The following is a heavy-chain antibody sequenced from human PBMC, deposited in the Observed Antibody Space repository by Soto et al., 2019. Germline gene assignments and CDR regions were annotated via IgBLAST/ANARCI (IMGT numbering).Heavy chain of an antibody. CDR1: GYTFSGYY. CDR2: IKPNTSVA. V-gene: IGHV1-2*02. CDR3: ARVPTYYYYGMDV. J-gene: IGHJ6*02. Sequence: ASVKVSCKSSGYTFSGYYMHWVRQAPGQGLEWMGWIKPNTSVANYAQNFQGRVAMTRDTSISKAYMELSGLRSDDTAVYYCARVPTYYYYGMDVWGQGPTVPVSS.